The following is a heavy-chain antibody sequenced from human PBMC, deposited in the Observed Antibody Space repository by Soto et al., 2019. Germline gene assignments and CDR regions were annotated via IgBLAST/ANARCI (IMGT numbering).Heavy chain of an antibody. D-gene: IGHD6-13*01. J-gene: IGHJ6*02. CDR3: TTHLLPLQQLDTYYYYGMDV. CDR2: IKSKTDGGTT. Sequence: GGSLRLSCAASGFTFSNAWMNWVRQAPGKGLEWVGRIKSKTDGGTTDYAAPVKGRFTISRDDSKNTLYLQMNSLKTEDTAVYYCTTHLLPLQQLDTYYYYGMDVWGQGTTVTVSS. V-gene: IGHV3-15*07. CDR1: GFTFSNAW.